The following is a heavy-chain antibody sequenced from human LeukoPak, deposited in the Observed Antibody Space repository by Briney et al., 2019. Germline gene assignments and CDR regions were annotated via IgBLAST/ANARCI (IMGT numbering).Heavy chain of an antibody. V-gene: IGHV3-23*01. CDR1: GFTFSSYA. Sequence: GGSLRLSCAASGFTFSSYAMSWVRQAPGKGLEWVSAISGSGGSTYYADSVKGRFTISRDNSKNTLYLQMNSLRAEDTAVYYCAKAVHLWFGELLQKNWFDPWGQGTLVTVSS. J-gene: IGHJ5*02. CDR2: ISGSGGST. D-gene: IGHD3-10*01. CDR3: AKAVHLWFGELLQKNWFDP.